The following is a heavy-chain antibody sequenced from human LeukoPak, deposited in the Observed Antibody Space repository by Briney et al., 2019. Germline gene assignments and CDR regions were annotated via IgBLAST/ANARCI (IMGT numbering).Heavy chain of an antibody. V-gene: IGHV3-9*01. J-gene: IGHJ4*02. CDR3: AKDTSYGDYGVRRGGVDY. Sequence: PGGSLRLSCAASGFTFDDYAMHWVRQAPGKGLEWVSGISWNSGSIGYADSVKGRFTISRDNAKNSLYLQMNSLRAEDTALYYCAKDTSYGDYGVRRGGVDYWGQGTLVTVSS. CDR1: GFTFDDYA. D-gene: IGHD4-17*01. CDR2: ISWNSGSI.